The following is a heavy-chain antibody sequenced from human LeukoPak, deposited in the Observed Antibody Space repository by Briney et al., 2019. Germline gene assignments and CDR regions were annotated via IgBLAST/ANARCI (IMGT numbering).Heavy chain of an antibody. D-gene: IGHD2-21*01. CDR3: ERDPIGDYVGAFDM. CDR1: GLTFSNHA. Sequence: GGSVRLSCTASGLTFSNHATTWARHARGKGLVWVASITCSGWGTIYAVSVKGRLNVSRDNSRNAVFVHVQRLGVEHTALYLCERDPIGDYVGAFDMWGPGTMVTVSS. V-gene: IGHV3-23*01. CDR2: ITCSGWGT. J-gene: IGHJ3*02.